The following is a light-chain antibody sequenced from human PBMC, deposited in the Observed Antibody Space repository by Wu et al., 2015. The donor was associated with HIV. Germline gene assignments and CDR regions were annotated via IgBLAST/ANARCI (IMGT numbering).Light chain of an antibody. CDR3: QQYGSSPVT. CDR1: QSISGTH. V-gene: IGKV3-20*01. J-gene: IGKJ1*01. Sequence: DILLTQSPGTLSFSPGQRVTLSCRASQSISGTHLAWYQQKPGQAPRLLISGASTRATGIPDRFSGRGSGTDFTLIISRLEPEDVAVYYCQQYGSSPVTFGQGTKVEIK. CDR2: GAS.